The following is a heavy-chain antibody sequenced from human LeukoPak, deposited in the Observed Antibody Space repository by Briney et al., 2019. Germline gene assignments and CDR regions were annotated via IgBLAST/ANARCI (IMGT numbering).Heavy chain of an antibody. CDR2: IYPGDSDT. D-gene: IGHD2-2*01. CDR1: GYTFINYW. J-gene: IGHJ4*02. V-gene: IGHV5-51*01. Sequence: GESRKISCKGSGYTFINYWIGWVRQMPGKGLEWMGIIYPGDSDTRYSPSFQGQVTISADKSISTAYLQWSSLKASDTAMYYCAGRGYCSSTSCYASFAFDYWGQGTLVTVSS. CDR3: AGRGYCSSTSCYASFAFDY.